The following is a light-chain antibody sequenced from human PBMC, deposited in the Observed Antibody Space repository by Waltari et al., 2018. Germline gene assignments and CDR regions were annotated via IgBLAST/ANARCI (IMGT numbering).Light chain of an antibody. Sequence: QSALTQPRSVCGSPGQSVTISCTGTSYDVGGYNYFSWYQQYPGKAPKVMIYDVSKRPSGVTDRFSGSKSGNTASLTISGLQAEDEADYYCCSFAGTSWVFGGGTKVTVL. J-gene: IGLJ3*02. CDR1: SYDVGGYNY. CDR2: DVS. V-gene: IGLV2-11*01. CDR3: CSFAGTSWV.